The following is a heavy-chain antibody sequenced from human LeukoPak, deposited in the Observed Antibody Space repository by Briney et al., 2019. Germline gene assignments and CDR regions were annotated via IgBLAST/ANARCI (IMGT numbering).Heavy chain of an antibody. V-gene: IGHV3-7*03. J-gene: IGHJ4*02. D-gene: IGHD5-18*01. CDR2: IKQDGSEK. CDR1: GFTFSNYW. Sequence: GGSLRLSCAASGFTFSNYWMSWVRQAPGKGLEWVANIKQDGSEKYYVDSVKGRFTISRDNAKNSLYLQMNSLRAEDTAVYYCARDEMQLWLNYWGQGTLVTVSS. CDR3: ARDEMQLWLNY.